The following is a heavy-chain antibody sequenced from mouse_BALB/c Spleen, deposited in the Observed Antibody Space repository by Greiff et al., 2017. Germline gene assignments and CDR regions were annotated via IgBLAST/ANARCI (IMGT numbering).Heavy chain of an antibody. CDR3: ARDLDGHYGAY. J-gene: IGHJ3*01. D-gene: IGHD2-3*01. CDR2: IWGDGST. CDR1: VFSLTCYG. V-gene: IGHV2-6-7*01. Sequence: VQLQQSGPGLVAPSQSLSITCTVSVFSLTCYGVNWVRQPPGKGLEWLGMIWGDGSTDYNSALKSRLSISKDNSKSQVFLKMNSLQTDDTARYYCARDLDGHYGAYWGQGTLVTVSA.